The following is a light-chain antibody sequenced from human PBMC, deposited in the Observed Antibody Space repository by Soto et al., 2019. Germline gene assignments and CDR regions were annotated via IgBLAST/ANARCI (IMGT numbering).Light chain of an antibody. V-gene: IGLV2-11*01. Sequence: QSALSQPPSVSGSPGQSVAISCTGTSSDVGGYNYVPWYQQHPDRVPKVIIYDVSQRPSGVPDRFSGSKSGNTASLTISDLQAEDEADYYCCSNAGGPDVFGTGTKVTVL. CDR2: DVS. J-gene: IGLJ1*01. CDR3: CSNAGGPDV. CDR1: SSDVGGYNY.